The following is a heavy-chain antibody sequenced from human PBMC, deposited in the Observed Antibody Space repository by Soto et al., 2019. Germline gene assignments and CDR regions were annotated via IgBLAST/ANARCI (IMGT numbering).Heavy chain of an antibody. CDR3: AKDPRQAHLELPRLDY. D-gene: IGHD1-26*01. CDR2: ISYDGSHK. V-gene: IGHV3-30*18. J-gene: IGHJ4*02. Sequence: QVQLVESGGGVVQPGRSLRLSCAASGFTFSNYGMHWVRQAPGKGLEWVAVISYDGSHKYYADSVKGRFTISRDNSKNTLYLQMNSLRAEDTAVYYCAKDPRQAHLELPRLDYWGQGTLVTVSS. CDR1: GFTFSNYG.